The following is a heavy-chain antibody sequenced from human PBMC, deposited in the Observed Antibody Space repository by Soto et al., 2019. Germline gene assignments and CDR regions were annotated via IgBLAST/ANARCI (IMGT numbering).Heavy chain of an antibody. D-gene: IGHD1-26*01. CDR3: ATGKYSGSYTFDY. CDR2: FDPEDGET. Sequence: VASVKVSCKVSGYTLTELSMHWVRQAPGKGLEWMGGFDPEDGETIYAQKFQGRVTMTEDTSTDTAYMELSSLRSEDTAVYYCATGKYSGSYTFDYWGQGTLVTVSS. CDR1: GYTLTELS. J-gene: IGHJ4*02. V-gene: IGHV1-24*01.